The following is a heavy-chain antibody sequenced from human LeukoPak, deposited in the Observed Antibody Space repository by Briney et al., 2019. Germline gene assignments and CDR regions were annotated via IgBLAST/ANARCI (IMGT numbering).Heavy chain of an antibody. D-gene: IGHD4-17*01. CDR2: IYHSGST. CDR3: ASCDDYGDFSFDY. J-gene: IGHJ4*02. V-gene: IGHV4-38-2*02. CDR1: GYSISSGYY. Sequence: PSETLSLTCTVSGYSISSGYYWGWIRQPPGKGLEWIGSIYHSGSTYYNPSLKSRVTISVDTSKNQFSLKLSSVTAADTAVYYCASCDDYGDFSFDYWGQGTLVTVSS.